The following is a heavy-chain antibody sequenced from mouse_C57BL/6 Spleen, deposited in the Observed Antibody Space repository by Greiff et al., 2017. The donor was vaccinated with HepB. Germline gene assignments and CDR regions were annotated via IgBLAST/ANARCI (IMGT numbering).Heavy chain of an antibody. Sequence: VQLQQSGAELVKPGASVKLSCKASGYTFTSYWMQWVKQRPGQGLEWIGEIDPSDSYTNYNQKFKGKATLTVDTSSSTAYMQLSSLTSEDSAVYYCARGETLDYWGQGTTLTVSS. CDR2: IDPSDSYT. V-gene: IGHV1-50*01. CDR3: ARGETLDY. CDR1: GYTFTSYW. J-gene: IGHJ2*01.